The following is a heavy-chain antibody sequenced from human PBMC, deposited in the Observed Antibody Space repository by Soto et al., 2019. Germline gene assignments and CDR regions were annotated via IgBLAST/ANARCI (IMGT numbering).Heavy chain of an antibody. V-gene: IGHV4-59*01. D-gene: IGHD2-2*01. Sequence: SETLCLTGSVSGGTINRYYWSWILQPPGEGLEWIGYAYYSGDTGYNPSLQSRVTMAVDTSKNQVSLKLTSVTAADKDVYYCARDRSTYGGGGKGEVKEKWFAPWGQGALGT. CDR1: GGTINRYY. CDR2: AYYSGDT. CDR3: ARDRSTYGGGGKGEVKEKWFAP. J-gene: IGHJ5*02.